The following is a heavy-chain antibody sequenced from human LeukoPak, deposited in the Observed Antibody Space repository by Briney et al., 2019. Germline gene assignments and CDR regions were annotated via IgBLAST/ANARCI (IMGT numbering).Heavy chain of an antibody. D-gene: IGHD3-10*02. CDR3: AELGITMIGGV. J-gene: IGHJ6*04. CDR2: IKQDGSEK. CDR1: GFTFSSYW. Sequence: GGSLRLSCAASGFTFSSYWMSWVRQAPGRGLEWVANIKQDGSEKYYVDSVKGRFTISRDNAKNSLYLQINSLRAEDTAVYYCAELGITMIGGVWGKGTTVTISS. V-gene: IGHV3-7*01.